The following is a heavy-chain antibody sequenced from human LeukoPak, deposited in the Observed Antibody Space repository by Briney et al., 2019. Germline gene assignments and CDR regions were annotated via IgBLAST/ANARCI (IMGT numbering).Heavy chain of an antibody. CDR3: AKDLGISSSYFDY. Sequence: GGSLRLSCAVSGFSFSSYGMHWVRQAPGKGLEGVAVIWYDGSNKYYADSVKGRFTISGDNSKNTLYLQMNSLRAEDTAVYYCAKDLGISSSYFDYWGQGTLVTVSS. V-gene: IGHV3-33*06. D-gene: IGHD6-6*01. CDR1: GFSFSSYG. J-gene: IGHJ4*02. CDR2: IWYDGSNK.